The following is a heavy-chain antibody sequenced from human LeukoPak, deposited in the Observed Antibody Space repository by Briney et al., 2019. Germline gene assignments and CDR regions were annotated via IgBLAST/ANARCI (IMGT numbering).Heavy chain of an antibody. J-gene: IGHJ4*02. CDR2: INPSGGST. CDR3: ARERRSSIAARRSRDYFDY. CDR1: GYTFTSYY. Sequence: VASVKVSCKASGYTFTSYYMHWVRQAPGQGLEWMGIINPSGGSTSYAQKFQGRVTMTRDTSTSTVYMELSSLRSEDTAVYYCARERRSSIAARRSRDYFDYWGQGTLVTVSS. D-gene: IGHD6-6*01. V-gene: IGHV1-46*01.